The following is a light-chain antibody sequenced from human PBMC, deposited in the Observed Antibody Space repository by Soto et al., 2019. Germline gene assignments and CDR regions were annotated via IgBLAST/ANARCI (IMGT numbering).Light chain of an antibody. CDR1: SANIRANT. CDR2: AYD. CDR3: AVWDNSRNALV. Sequence: QSVLTQPPSASGTPGQRVIISCSGSSANIRANTGNWYQQLPGTAPKLLIYAYDQRPLGVPDRFSGSKSGTSASLAISGLQSEDEAVYFCAVWDNSRNALVFGGGTKLTVL. J-gene: IGLJ3*02. V-gene: IGLV1-44*01.